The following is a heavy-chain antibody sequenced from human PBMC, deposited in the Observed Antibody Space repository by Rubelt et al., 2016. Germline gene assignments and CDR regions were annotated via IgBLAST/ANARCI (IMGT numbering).Heavy chain of an antibody. V-gene: IGHV4-39*07. CDR1: GGSISSSSYY. J-gene: IGHJ5*02. Sequence: QLQLQESGPGLVKPSETLSLTCTVSGGSISSSSYYWGWIRQPPGKGLEWIGSIYHSGSTYYNPSLKSRVTISGEKSKNQSSLKLSAVNAADTAVYYCARASPHDYGDYMNWFDPWGQGTLVTVSS. D-gene: IGHD4-17*01. CDR2: IYHSGST. CDR3: ARASPHDYGDYMNWFDP.